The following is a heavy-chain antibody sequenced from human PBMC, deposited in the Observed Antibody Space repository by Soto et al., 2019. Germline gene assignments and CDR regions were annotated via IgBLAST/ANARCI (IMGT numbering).Heavy chain of an antibody. CDR3: ARRGGVRGVIGAFDI. D-gene: IGHD3-10*01. Sequence: GESLKISCKGSGYSFTSYWIGWVRQMPGKGLEWMGIIYPGDSDTRYSPSFQGQVTISADKSISTAYLQWSSLKASDTAMYYCARRGGVRGVIGAFDIWGQGTMVTVSS. CDR1: GYSFTSYW. CDR2: IYPGDSDT. V-gene: IGHV5-51*01. J-gene: IGHJ3*02.